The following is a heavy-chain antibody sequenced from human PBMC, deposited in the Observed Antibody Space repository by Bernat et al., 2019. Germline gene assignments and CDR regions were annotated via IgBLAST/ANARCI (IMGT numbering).Heavy chain of an antibody. CDR3: ASPRIAARRRPWAPFDY. V-gene: IGHV3-66*01. J-gene: IGHJ4*02. Sequence: EVQLVESGGGLVQPGGSLRLSCAASGFTVSSNYMSWVRQAPGKGLEWVSVIYSGGSTYYADSVKGRFTISRDNSKNTLYLQMNSLRAEDTAVYYCASPRIAARRRPWAPFDYWGQGTLVTVSS. CDR1: GFTVSSNY. CDR2: IYSGGST. D-gene: IGHD6-6*01.